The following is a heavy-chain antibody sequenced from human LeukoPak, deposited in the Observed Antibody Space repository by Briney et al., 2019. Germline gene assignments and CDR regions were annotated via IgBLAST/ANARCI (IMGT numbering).Heavy chain of an antibody. V-gene: IGHV3-11*01. Sequence: GGSLRLSCAASGFTFSDYYMSWIRQAPGKGLEWVSYISTSGSTIYYADSLKGRFTISRDNAKNSLYLQMNSLRAEDTAVYYCARDYYDSSGSADYWGQGTLVTVSS. D-gene: IGHD3-22*01. CDR1: GFTFSDYY. J-gene: IGHJ4*02. CDR3: ARDYYDSSGSADY. CDR2: ISTSGSTI.